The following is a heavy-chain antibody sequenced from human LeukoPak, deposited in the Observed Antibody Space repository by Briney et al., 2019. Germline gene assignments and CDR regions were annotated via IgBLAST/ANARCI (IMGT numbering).Heavy chain of an antibody. CDR3: ARDCHDYGDYGGEVGCLHYGMDV. J-gene: IGHJ6*02. Sequence: GGSLRLSCAASGFSLGNYGMTWVRQAPGKGLEWVSSISSGSTYIHYADSVKGRFTISRDNAKNSLFLQMNSLRAEDTAVYYCARDCHDYGDYGGEVGCLHYGMDVWGQGTTVTVSS. CDR2: ISSGSTYI. D-gene: IGHD4-17*01. CDR1: GFSLGNYG. V-gene: IGHV3-21*01.